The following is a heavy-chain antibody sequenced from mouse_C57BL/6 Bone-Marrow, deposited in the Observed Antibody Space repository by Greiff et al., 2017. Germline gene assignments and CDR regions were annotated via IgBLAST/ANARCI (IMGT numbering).Heavy chain of an antibody. D-gene: IGHD2-5*01. CDR2: INPNNGGT. J-gene: IGHJ4*01. V-gene: IGHV1-26*01. CDR1: GYTFTDYY. Sequence: EVQLQQSGPALVKPGASVKISCKASGYTFTDYYMTWVQQSHGKSLEWIGDINPNNGGTSYNQKFKGKATLTVDKSSSTAYMELRSLTSEDSAVYYCARKGSNFNYYAMDYWGQGTSVTVSS. CDR3: ARKGSNFNYYAMDY.